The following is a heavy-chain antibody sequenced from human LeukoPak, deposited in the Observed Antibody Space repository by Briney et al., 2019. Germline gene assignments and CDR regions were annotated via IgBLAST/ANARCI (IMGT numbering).Heavy chain of an antibody. V-gene: IGHV4-34*01. J-gene: IGHJ6*03. CDR2: INHSGGT. CDR3: ARGPHCSSTSCYDYYYYYMDV. Sequence: PSETLSLTCAVYGGSFSGYSWNWIRQPPVKGLEWIGEINHSGGTNYNPSLKSRVTIDTSKNQFSLKLSSVTAADTAVYYCARGPHCSSTSCYDYYYYYMDVWGKGTTVTVSS. CDR1: GGSFSGYS. D-gene: IGHD2-2*01.